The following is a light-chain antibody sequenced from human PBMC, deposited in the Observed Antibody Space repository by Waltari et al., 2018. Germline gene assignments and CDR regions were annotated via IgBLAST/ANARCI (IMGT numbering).Light chain of an antibody. J-gene: IGKJ2*01. V-gene: IGKV3-15*01. CDR1: QSILTH. Sequence: EIVMTQSPVILSVSLGVRATLSCRANQSILTHIAGYQQKPAQAPRLLMYAASNRATGLPDRVSGSGSGTYFTFTISNLHPEDFALYYCQQYNNWPYTFGQGTKLEIK. CDR2: AAS. CDR3: QQYNNWPYT.